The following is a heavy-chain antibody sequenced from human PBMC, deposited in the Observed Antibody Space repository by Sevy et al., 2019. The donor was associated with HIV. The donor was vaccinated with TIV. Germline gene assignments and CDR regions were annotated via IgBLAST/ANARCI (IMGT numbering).Heavy chain of an antibody. Sequence: GGSLRLSCAASGFTFSDYYFSWIRQAPGKGLDWVSYISSSGTTIYSADSVKGRFTISRDTANNSLYLQMNSLRAEDTAVYYCARDRRSSAYLPSDAFDIWGLGTMVTVSS. CDR3: ARDRRSSAYLPSDAFDI. CDR2: ISSSGTTI. CDR1: GFTFSDYY. J-gene: IGHJ3*02. D-gene: IGHD3-22*01. V-gene: IGHV3-11*01.